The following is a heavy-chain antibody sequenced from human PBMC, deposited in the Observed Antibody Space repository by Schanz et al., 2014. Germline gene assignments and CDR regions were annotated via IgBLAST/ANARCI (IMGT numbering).Heavy chain of an antibody. J-gene: IGHJ4*02. CDR3: ASSGAGYSSSWDFDY. CDR1: GGTFSSYT. D-gene: IGHD6-13*01. Sequence: QVQLVQSGAEVKKPGSSMKVSCKASGGTFSSYTINWVRQAPGQGLEWMGRIIPILGIANYAQKFQGRVTMTTDTSTGTAYMDVSSLRSEDTAVYYCASSGAGYSSSWDFDYWGQGTLVTVSS. V-gene: IGHV1-69*02. CDR2: IIPILGIA.